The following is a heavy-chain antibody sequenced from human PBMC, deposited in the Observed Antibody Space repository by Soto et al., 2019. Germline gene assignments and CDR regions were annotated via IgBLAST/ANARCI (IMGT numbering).Heavy chain of an antibody. CDR1: GFTFSNYV. Sequence: PGGSLRLSCVASGFTFSNYVMNWVRQAPGKGLECVSIISGSGGTAYYADSVKGRFTISRDNSKNTLYLQMNSLRAEDTAKYYCVKEDPGWDFWGRGTMVTVSS. D-gene: IGHD6-19*01. V-gene: IGHV3-23*01. CDR3: VKEDPGWDF. J-gene: IGHJ3*01. CDR2: ISGSGGTA.